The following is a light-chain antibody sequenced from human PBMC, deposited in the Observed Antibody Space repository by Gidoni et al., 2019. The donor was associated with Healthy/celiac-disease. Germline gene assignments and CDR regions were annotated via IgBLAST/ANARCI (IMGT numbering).Light chain of an antibody. V-gene: IGLV2-11*01. CDR1: SSDVGGYNY. J-gene: IGLJ1*01. CDR2: DVS. Sequence: QSALTQPRSVSGSPGQSVTISCTGTSSDVGGYNYDPWYQQHPGKAPKLMIYDVSKRPSGVPDRFSGSKSGNTASLTISGLQAEDEADYYCCSYAGSYPYVFGTGTKVTVL. CDR3: CSYAGSYPYV.